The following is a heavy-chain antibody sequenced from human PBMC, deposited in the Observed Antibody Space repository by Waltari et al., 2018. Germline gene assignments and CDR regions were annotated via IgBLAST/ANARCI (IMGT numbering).Heavy chain of an antibody. J-gene: IGHJ5*02. V-gene: IGHV4-38-2*02. D-gene: IGHD3-16*01. Sequence: QVRLQESGPGLVKPSETLSLTCTVFGDSVITTYYWGWIRQSPGKGLEWIASVYHNGKTYFNPSPKSRVTISLDTATNQFSRRLTSLTAADTAIYYCARHEGLDYAPTPPGWFDPWGQGTLITVSS. CDR2: VYHNGKT. CDR1: GDSVITTYY. CDR3: ARHEGLDYAPTPPGWFDP.